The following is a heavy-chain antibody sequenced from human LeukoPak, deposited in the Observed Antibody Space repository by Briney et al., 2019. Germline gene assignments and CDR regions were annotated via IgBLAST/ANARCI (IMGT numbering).Heavy chain of an antibody. D-gene: IGHD3-22*01. Sequence: GESLKISCKASGFIFTDYWIGWVRQTPGKGLEWMGIIYPGDSTTRYRPSLQGQVTMSVDPSINTAYVQWSSLKASDTAIYYCARAEYYYGSRGQAIDMWGQGTMVAVSS. CDR3: ARAEYYYGSRGQAIDM. CDR1: GFIFTDYW. CDR2: IYPGDSTT. V-gene: IGHV5-51*01. J-gene: IGHJ3*02.